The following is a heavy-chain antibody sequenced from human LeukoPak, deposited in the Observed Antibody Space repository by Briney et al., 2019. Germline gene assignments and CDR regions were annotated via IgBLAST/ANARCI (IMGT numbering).Heavy chain of an antibody. J-gene: IGHJ4*02. V-gene: IGHV3-21*04. D-gene: IGHD3-22*01. CDR1: GFTFSSYS. CDR2: ISSSRSYI. CDR3: ARGYYDSKEGY. Sequence: GGSLRLSCAASGFTFSSYSMNWVRQAPGKGLEWVSSISSSRSYIYYGDSVKGRFTISRDNAKNSLYLQMNSLRSEVTAVYYCARGYYDSKEGYWGQGTLVTVSS.